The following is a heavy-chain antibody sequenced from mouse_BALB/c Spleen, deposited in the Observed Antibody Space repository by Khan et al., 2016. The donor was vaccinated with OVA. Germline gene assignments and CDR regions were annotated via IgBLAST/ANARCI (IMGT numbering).Heavy chain of an antibody. D-gene: IGHD1-1*01. J-gene: IGHJ2*01. V-gene: IGHV1-20*02. CDR1: GYSFTGYF. Sequence: VQLKQSGPELVKPGASVKISCKASGYSFTGYFMNWVLQSHGKSLEWIGRINPHIGETFYNQKFKGKATLTVDESSSTAHMEIRSLASEDSAVYYCARNYGSDFDYWGQGTTLTVSS. CDR2: INPHIGET. CDR3: ARNYGSDFDY.